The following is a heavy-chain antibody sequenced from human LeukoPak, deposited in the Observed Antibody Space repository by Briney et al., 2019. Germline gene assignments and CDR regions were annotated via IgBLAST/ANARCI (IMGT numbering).Heavy chain of an antibody. CDR2: ITTYTGYT. V-gene: IGHV1-18*01. CDR1: GYGFTTYG. J-gene: IGHJ5*01. CDR3: ARESLGGDIWFDS. Sequence: ASVKVSCETSGYGFTTYGLSWVRQAPGQGLECVGWITTYTGYTNYAQKFQGRVTMTTDTSTSTAYMELRSLRSDDTAVYFCARESLGGDIWFDSWGQGTLVTVSS. D-gene: IGHD2-15*01.